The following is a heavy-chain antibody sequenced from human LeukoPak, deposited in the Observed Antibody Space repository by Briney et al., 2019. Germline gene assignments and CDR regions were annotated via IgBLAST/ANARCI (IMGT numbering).Heavy chain of an antibody. J-gene: IGHJ6*02. D-gene: IGHD3-3*01. Sequence: ASVKVSCKASGYTFTGYYMHWVRQAPGQGLEWMGWINPNSGGTNYAQKFQGRVTMTRDTSTSTAYMELSRLRSDDTAVYYCARDAHDFWSGYRGMDVWGQGTTVTVSS. CDR1: GYTFTGYY. V-gene: IGHV1-2*02. CDR2: INPNSGGT. CDR3: ARDAHDFWSGYRGMDV.